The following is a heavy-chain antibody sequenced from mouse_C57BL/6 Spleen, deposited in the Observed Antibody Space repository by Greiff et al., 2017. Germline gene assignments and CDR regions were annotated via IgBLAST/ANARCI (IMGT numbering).Heavy chain of an antibody. Sequence: VQLQQPGAELVKPGASVKVSCKASGYTFTSYWMHWVKQRPGQGLEWIGRIHPSDSDTNYNQKFKGKATLTVDNSSSTAYMQLSSLTSEDSAVYYCATPYYGSSHWYFDVWGTGTTVTVSS. D-gene: IGHD1-1*01. V-gene: IGHV1-74*01. CDR1: GYTFTSYW. J-gene: IGHJ1*03. CDR3: ATPYYGSSHWYFDV. CDR2: IHPSDSDT.